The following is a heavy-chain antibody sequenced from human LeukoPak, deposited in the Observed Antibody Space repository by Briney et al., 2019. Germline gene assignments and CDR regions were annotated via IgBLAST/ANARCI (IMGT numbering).Heavy chain of an antibody. CDR2: IYYSGST. J-gene: IGHJ6*03. Sequence: PSETLSLTCTVSGGSISSYYWSWIRQPPGKGLEWIGYIYYSGSTNYNPSLKSRVAISVDTSKNQFSLKLSSVTAADTAVYYCARDSSSSWPYYYYYMDVWGKGTTVTVSS. D-gene: IGHD6-13*01. CDR3: ARDSSSSWPYYYYYMDV. V-gene: IGHV4-59*01. CDR1: GGSISSYY.